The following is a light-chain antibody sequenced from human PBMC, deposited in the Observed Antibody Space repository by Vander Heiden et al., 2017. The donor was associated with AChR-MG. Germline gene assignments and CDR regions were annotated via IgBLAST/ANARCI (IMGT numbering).Light chain of an antibody. J-gene: IGKJ4*01. CDR3: QQDNNWPLT. CDR1: QSVSSN. Sequence: EIVMTQSPASLSVSQGERATLSCRASQSVSSNLAWYQQKPGQAPRLLIYGASTRVTGIPARFSGSGSGTEFTLTISSLQSEDFAVYYCQQDNNWPLTFGGGTKVEIK. CDR2: GAS. V-gene: IGKV3-15*01.